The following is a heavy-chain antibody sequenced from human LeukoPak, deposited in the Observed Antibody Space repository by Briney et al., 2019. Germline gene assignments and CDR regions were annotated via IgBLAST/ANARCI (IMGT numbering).Heavy chain of an antibody. CDR1: GGSFSGYY. J-gene: IGHJ5*02. CDR3: TRGVLEWSNWIDP. Sequence: SETLSLTCAVYGGSFSGYYWSWIRQPPGKGLEWIGEIHHNGRTNYNPSLKSRLTMSLDTSKNHFSLKLSSVTAADTAMYFCTRGVLEWSNWIDPWGQGTLVTVSS. CDR2: IHHNGRT. D-gene: IGHD3-3*01. V-gene: IGHV4-34*01.